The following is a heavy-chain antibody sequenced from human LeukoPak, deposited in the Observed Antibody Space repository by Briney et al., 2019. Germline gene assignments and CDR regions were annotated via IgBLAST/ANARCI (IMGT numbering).Heavy chain of an antibody. V-gene: IGHV3-74*01. D-gene: IGHD5-24*01. CDR1: GFTFSRYW. CDR2: IKTDGSST. Sequence: PGGSLRLSCAASGFTFSRYWMHWVRQAPGKGLVWVSRIKTDGSSTNYADSVKGRFTISRDNAKNTLYLQMNSLRADDTGVYYCVRPSDRDGPQFFFDSWGQGTLVTVSS. J-gene: IGHJ4*02. CDR3: VRPSDRDGPQFFFDS.